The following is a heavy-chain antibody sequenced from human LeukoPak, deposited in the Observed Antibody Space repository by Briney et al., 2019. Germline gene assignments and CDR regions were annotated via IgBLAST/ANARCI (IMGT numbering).Heavy chain of an antibody. D-gene: IGHD1-26*01. Sequence: NPGGSLRLSCAASGFTSSSYSMNWVRQAPGKGLEWVSSISSSSSYIYYADSVKGRFTTSRDNAKNSLYLQMNSLRAEDTAVYYCARGASGSYDYWGQGTLVTVSS. J-gene: IGHJ4*02. V-gene: IGHV3-21*01. CDR3: ARGASGSYDY. CDR2: ISSSSSYI. CDR1: GFTSSSYS.